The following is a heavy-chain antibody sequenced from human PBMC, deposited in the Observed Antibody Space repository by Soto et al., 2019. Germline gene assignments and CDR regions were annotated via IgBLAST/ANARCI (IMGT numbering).Heavy chain of an antibody. J-gene: IGHJ4*02. CDR1: GYTFTSYG. Sequence: ASVKVSCKASGYTFTSYGISWVRQAPGQGLEGMGWISDYNGNTNYAQKLQGRVTMTTDTSTSTAYMELRSVRSDDTAVYYWVRVSSVWYSDRFDYWGQGTMVTVSS. CDR3: VRVSSVWYSDRFDY. D-gene: IGHD6-19*01. V-gene: IGHV1-18*01. CDR2: ISDYNGNT.